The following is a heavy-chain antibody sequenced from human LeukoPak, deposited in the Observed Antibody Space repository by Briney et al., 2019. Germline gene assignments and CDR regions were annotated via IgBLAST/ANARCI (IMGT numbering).Heavy chain of an antibody. D-gene: IGHD1-26*01. CDR3: ARHGWELTFFDY. V-gene: IGHV4-59*01. CDR1: GGSISSYF. Sequence: SETLSLTCTVSGGSISSYFWSWFRQPPGKGLEWIGYIYYSGSTNYNPSLKSRVTISVDTSKNQFSLRLSSVTAADTAVYYCARHGWELTFFDYWGQGTLVTVSS. CDR2: IYYSGST. J-gene: IGHJ4*02.